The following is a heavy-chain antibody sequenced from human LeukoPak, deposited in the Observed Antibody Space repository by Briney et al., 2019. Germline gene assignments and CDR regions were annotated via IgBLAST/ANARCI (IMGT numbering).Heavy chain of an antibody. V-gene: IGHV3-9*01. CDR2: ISWNSGSI. CDR1: GFTFDDYA. J-gene: IGHJ4*02. CDR3: AKDVDGYSSGWLFDY. Sequence: GRSLRLSCAASGFTFDDYAMHWVRQAPGKGLEWVSGISWNSGSIGYADSVKGRFTISRDNAKNSLYLQMNSLRAEDTALYYCAKDVDGYSSGWLFDYWGQGTLVTVSS. D-gene: IGHD6-19*01.